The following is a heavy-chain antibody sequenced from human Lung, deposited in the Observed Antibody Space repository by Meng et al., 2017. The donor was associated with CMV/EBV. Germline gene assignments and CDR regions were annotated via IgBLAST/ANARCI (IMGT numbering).Heavy chain of an antibody. J-gene: IGHJ2*01. D-gene: IGHD2/OR15-2a*01. CDR3: ARVSTFSGWYFDL. CDR1: GFTFSSYW. CDR2: IKQDGSEK. Sequence: GGSXRLSCAASGFTFSSYWMSWVRQAPGKGLEWVANIKQDGSEKYYVDSVKGRFTISRDNAKNSLYLQMNSLRAEDTAVYYCARVSTFSGWYFDLWGRGTLVTVSS. V-gene: IGHV3-7*01.